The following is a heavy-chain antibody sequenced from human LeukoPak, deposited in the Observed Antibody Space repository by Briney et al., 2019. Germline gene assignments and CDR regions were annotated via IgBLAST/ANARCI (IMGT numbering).Heavy chain of an antibody. V-gene: IGHV3-53*01. Sequence: GGSLRLSCAASGFTSSTYYMNWVRQAPGKGLEGVSIIYSGGSTYYSDSVKGRCTISRDTSNNTLSLQMNSLRAEDTAVYFCARVGDHFHWNLDLWGRGTLVTVSS. D-gene: IGHD3-3*02. J-gene: IGHJ2*01. CDR3: ARVGDHFHWNLDL. CDR1: GFTSSTYY. CDR2: IYSGGST.